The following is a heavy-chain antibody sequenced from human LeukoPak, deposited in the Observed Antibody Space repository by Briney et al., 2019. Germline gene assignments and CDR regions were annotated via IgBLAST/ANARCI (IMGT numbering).Heavy chain of an antibody. V-gene: IGHV3-33*01. CDR3: ARDLGSRGNSFDF. CDR2: IWYDGNNK. Sequence: GRCLRLSCAAPVVTFSSYCVHWVRQAPGKGLEWVAVIWYDGNNKYYADSVKGRFTISRDNSKNTLYLQMNSLRAEDTAVYYCARDLGSRGNSFDFWGQGTLVTVSS. CDR1: VVTFSSYC. D-gene: IGHD3-16*01. J-gene: IGHJ4*02.